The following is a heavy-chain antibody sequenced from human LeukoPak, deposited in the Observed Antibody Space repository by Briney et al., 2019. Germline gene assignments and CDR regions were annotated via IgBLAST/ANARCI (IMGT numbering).Heavy chain of an antibody. V-gene: IGHV4-4*07. D-gene: IGHD4-23*01. J-gene: IGHJ4*02. CDR1: GGSISSYY. CDR3: ARDQGRVVTGGGTYYFDY. CDR2: IYTSGST. Sequence: PSETLSLTCTVSGGSISSYYWSWIRQPAGKGLEWIGRIYTSGSTNYNPSLKSRVTMSVDTSKNQFSLKLSSVTAADTAVYYCARDQGRVVTGGGTYYFDYWGQGTLVTVSS.